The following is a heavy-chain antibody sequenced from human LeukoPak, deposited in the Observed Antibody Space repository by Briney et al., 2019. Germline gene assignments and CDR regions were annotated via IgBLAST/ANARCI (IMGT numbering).Heavy chain of an antibody. Sequence: ASVKVSCKASGYTFTSYDINWVRQATGQGLGWMGWMNPNSGNTGYAQKFQGRVTMTRNTSISTAYMELSSLRSEDTAVYYCARGYDYVWGSPNDLNIDYWGQGTLVTVSS. V-gene: IGHV1-8*01. CDR1: GYTFTSYD. D-gene: IGHD3-16*01. CDR2: MNPNSGNT. CDR3: ARGYDYVWGSPNDLNIDY. J-gene: IGHJ4*02.